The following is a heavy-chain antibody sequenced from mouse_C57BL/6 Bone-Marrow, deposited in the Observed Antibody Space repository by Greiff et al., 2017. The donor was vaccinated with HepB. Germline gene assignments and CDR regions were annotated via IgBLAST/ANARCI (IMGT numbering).Heavy chain of an antibody. D-gene: IGHD1-1*01. V-gene: IGHV1-72*01. CDR1: GYTFTSYW. CDR2: IDPNSGGT. Sequence: VQLQQPGAELVKPGASVKLSCKASGYTFTSYWMHWVKQRPGRGLEWIGRIDPNSGGTKYNEKFKSKATLTIDKHSSTAYMQLSSLTSEDSAVYYCARPYGSSYVDWYFDVWGTGTTVTVSS. J-gene: IGHJ1*03. CDR3: ARPYGSSYVDWYFDV.